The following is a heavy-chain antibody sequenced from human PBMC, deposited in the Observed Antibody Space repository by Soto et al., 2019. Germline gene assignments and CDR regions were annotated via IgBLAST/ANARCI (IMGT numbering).Heavy chain of an antibody. CDR2: IYYSGST. CDR1: GGSISSYY. V-gene: IGHV4-59*01. CDR3: ARDSVGQLDY. D-gene: IGHD2-15*01. J-gene: IGHJ4*02. Sequence: RSLTCTVSGGSISSYYWSWIRQPPGKGLEWIGYIYYSGSTNYNPSLKSRVTISVDTSKNQFSLKLSSVTAADTAVYYCARDSVGQLDYWGQGTLVTVSS.